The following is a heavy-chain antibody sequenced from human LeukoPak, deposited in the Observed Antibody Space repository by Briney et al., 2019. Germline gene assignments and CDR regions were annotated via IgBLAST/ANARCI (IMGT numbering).Heavy chain of an antibody. CDR3: ARDNDQLGLDPFDY. D-gene: IGHD1-1*01. J-gene: IGHJ4*02. Sequence: SETLSLTCTVSGGSISSSSYYWGRIRQSPGTGLEWIGSIYYSGTTYYNPSLKSRVTISIDTSKNQSSLKLSSVTAADTAMYYCARDNDQLGLDPFDYWGQGTLVTVSS. CDR1: GGSISSSSYY. V-gene: IGHV4-39*07. CDR2: IYYSGTT.